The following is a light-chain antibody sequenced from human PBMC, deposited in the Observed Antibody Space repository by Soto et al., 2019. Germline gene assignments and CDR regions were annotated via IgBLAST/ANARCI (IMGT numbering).Light chain of an antibody. V-gene: IGKV4-1*01. CDR2: WAS. J-gene: IGKJ1*01. Sequence: DIVMTQSPDSLAVSLGERATINCKSSQSVLFSPNNKNYLAWYQQKQGQPPKLLIYWASTRESGVPDRFSGSGAGTDFTHTFSSLQAEDVAFYSCQQYHSAPQTFGHGTKVEI. CDR1: QSVLFSPNNKNY. CDR3: QQYHSAPQT.